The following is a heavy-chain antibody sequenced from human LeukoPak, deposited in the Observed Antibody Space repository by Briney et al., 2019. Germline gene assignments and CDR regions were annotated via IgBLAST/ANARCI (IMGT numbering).Heavy chain of an antibody. D-gene: IGHD6-13*01. CDR1: GGSISSYY. CDR2: IYYSGST. CDR3: ARETNPYSSPTY. V-gene: IGHV4-59*01. J-gene: IGHJ4*02. Sequence: SETLSLTCTVSGGSISSYYWSWIRQPPGKGLEWIGYIYYSGSTNYNPSLKSRVTISVDTSKNQFSLKLSSVTAADTAVYYCARETNPYSSPTYWGQGTLVTVSS.